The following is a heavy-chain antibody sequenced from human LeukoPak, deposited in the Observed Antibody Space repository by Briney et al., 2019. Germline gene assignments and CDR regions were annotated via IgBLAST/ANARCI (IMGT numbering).Heavy chain of an antibody. CDR2: IIPIFGTA. D-gene: IGHD5-12*01. CDR3: ASPLGATTTYDALDI. J-gene: IGHJ3*02. CDR1: GGTFSSYA. Sequence: SVKVSCKASGGTFSSYAISGVRQAPGQGLEWMGRIIPIFGTANYAQKFQGRVTITTDESTSTAYMELSSLRSEDTAVYYCASPLGATTTYDALDIWGQGTMVTVSS. V-gene: IGHV1-69*05.